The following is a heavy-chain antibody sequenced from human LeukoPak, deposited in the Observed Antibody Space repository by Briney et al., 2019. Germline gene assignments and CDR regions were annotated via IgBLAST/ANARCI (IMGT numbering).Heavy chain of an antibody. CDR1: GGTFSSYT. CDR3: ARDHGYCSSTSCEYYYYGMDV. D-gene: IGHD2-2*01. V-gene: IGHV1-69*04. J-gene: IGHJ6*02. Sequence: SVKVSCKASGGTFSSYTISWVRQAPGQGLEWMGRIIPILGIANYAQKFQGRVTITADKSTSTAYVELSSLRSEDTAVYYCARDHGYCSSTSCEYYYYGMDVWGQGTTVTVSS. CDR2: IIPILGIA.